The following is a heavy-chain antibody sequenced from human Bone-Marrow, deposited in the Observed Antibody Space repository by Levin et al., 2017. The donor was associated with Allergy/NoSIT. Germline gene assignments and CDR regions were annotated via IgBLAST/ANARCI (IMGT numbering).Heavy chain of an antibody. J-gene: IGHJ6*03. V-gene: IGHV3-30-3*01. CDR3: ARALATYYHMDV. CDR1: GSTFSNYA. Sequence: GGSLRLSCAASGSTFSNYAMHWVRQAPGKGLEWVAVISHDGTNKYYADSVKGRFTISRDNSENTLYLQMNSLRSEDTAIYYCARALATYYHMDVWGKGTTVTVSS. D-gene: IGHD5-12*01. CDR2: ISHDGTNK.